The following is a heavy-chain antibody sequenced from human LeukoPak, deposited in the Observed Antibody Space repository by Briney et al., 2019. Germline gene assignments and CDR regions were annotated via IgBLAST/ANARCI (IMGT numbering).Heavy chain of an antibody. CDR3: ARALTGSYGMDV. CDR1: GFTFSSYD. J-gene: IGHJ6*02. D-gene: IGHD3-9*01. V-gene: IGHV3-13*01. CDR2: IGTAGDT. Sequence: GGSLRLSCAASGFTFSSYDMHWVRQATGKGLEWVSAIGTAGDTYYPGSVKGRFTISRENAKNPLYLQMNSLRAGDTAVYYCARALTGSYGMDVWGQGTTVTVSS.